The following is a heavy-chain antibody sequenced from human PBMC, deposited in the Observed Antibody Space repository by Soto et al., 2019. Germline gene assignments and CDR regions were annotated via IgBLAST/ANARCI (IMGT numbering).Heavy chain of an antibody. Sequence: SVKVSCKASGGTFSNDAISWVRQAPGQGLEWMGGIIPIFGTTHYAQSFQDRVILTADESTGTAYMELSSLTSKDTAAYYCARDQMGTIIGGMDVWGQGTTVTVSS. V-gene: IGHV1-69*13. CDR1: GGTFSNDA. CDR2: IIPIFGTT. D-gene: IGHD3-16*02. J-gene: IGHJ6*02. CDR3: ARDQMGTIIGGMDV.